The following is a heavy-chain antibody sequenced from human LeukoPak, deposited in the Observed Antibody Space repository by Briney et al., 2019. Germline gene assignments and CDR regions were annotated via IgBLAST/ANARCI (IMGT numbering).Heavy chain of an antibody. CDR3: ARETPNFDLWGNSYYMDV. Sequence: SQTLSLTCTVSGASISSAGHYWSWVRQPAGKGLEWIGRFYNSGSADYNPSLKTRVFIPLDTSKNQFSLELNSVTAADTAVYFCARETPNFDLWGNSYYMDVWGKGTTVTVSS. J-gene: IGHJ6*03. D-gene: IGHD2-21*01. V-gene: IGHV4-61*02. CDR2: FYNSGSA. CDR1: GASISSAGHY.